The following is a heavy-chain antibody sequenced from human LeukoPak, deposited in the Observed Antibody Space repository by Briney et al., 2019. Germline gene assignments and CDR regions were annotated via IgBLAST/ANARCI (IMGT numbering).Heavy chain of an antibody. CDR1: EFTFSSNW. Sequence: GGSLRLSCVVSEFTFSSNWMNWVRQAPGKGLEWVANIKSDGSEKYYADSVKGRFTISRDNAKNSLYLQMNSLKAEDTAVYYCARLRGSWYLSWWFDPWGQGTLVTVSS. V-gene: IGHV3-7*01. J-gene: IGHJ5*02. D-gene: IGHD6-13*01. CDR3: ARLRGSWYLSWWFDP. CDR2: IKSDGSEK.